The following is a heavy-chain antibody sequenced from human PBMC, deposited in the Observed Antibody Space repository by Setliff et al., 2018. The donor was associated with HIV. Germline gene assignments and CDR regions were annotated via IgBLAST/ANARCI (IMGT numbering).Heavy chain of an antibody. D-gene: IGHD2-2*01. CDR3: ARRAVQDASITSSNWFDP. CDR1: GGSISSYY. CDR2: ISYTGST. V-gene: IGHV4-59*04. Sequence: SETLSLTCSVSGGSISSYYWGWIRQPPGKGLEWIGTISYTGSTYYDPSLKSRVTMSADESKNQFSLKLNSVTAADTAVYFCARRAVQDASITSSNWFDPWGHGTLVTVSS. J-gene: IGHJ5*02.